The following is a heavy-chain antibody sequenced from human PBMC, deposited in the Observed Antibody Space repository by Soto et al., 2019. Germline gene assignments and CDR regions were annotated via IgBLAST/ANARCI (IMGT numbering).Heavy chain of an antibody. D-gene: IGHD2-15*01. J-gene: IGHJ4*02. CDR2: INTRSSTK. V-gene: IGHV3-48*01. CDR1: GFTFSSYG. Sequence: GGSLRLSCAASGFTFSSYGMNWVRQAPGKGLEWVSYINTRSSTKYYADSVKGRFTISRDNAKNSLYLQMNSLRAEDTAVYYCASPGSVDIVPGAAARNEYWGQGTLVTVSS. CDR3: ASPGSVDIVPGAAARNEY.